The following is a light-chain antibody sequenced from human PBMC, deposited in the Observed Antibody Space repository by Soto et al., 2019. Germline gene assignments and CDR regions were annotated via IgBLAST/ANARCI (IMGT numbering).Light chain of an antibody. Sequence: QSLLTQPPSVSGAPGQRVTISCPGSSSNIGAGYDVHWYQQLPGTAPKLLIYGNSNRPSGVPDRFSGSKSGTSASLAITGLQAEDEADYYRQSYDSSLSGYVFGTGTKVTVL. CDR1: SSNIGAGYD. J-gene: IGLJ1*01. CDR3: QSYDSSLSGYV. CDR2: GNS. V-gene: IGLV1-40*01.